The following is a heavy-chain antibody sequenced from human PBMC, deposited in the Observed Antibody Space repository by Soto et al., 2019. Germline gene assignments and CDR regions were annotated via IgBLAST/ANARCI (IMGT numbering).Heavy chain of an antibody. J-gene: IGHJ3*02. Sequence: QVQLVQSGAEVKKPGASVKVSCKASGYTFTSYGISWVRQAPGQGLEWMGWISAYNGNTNYAQKLQGRVTMTTDTATSTAYMELRSLRSDDTAVYYCARGSHYDSSGYYYFFGAFDIWGQGTMVTVSS. CDR2: ISAYNGNT. V-gene: IGHV1-18*01. CDR3: ARGSHYDSSGYYYFFGAFDI. CDR1: GYTFTSYG. D-gene: IGHD3-22*01.